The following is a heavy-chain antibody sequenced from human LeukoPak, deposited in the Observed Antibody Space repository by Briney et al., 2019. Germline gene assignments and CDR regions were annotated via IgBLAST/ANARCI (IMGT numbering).Heavy chain of an antibody. CDR3: VRRGLIETEYLER. Sequence: GGSLRLSCAGSGFTLDDFSMNWVRQAPGKGPAWVSYISRSGTTTYYADSVKGRFTISRDNAKSSVFLQMNSLRAEDTAVYYCVRRGLIETEYLERWGQGTLVTVSS. D-gene: IGHD3-10*01. CDR2: ISRSGTTT. J-gene: IGHJ1*01. CDR1: GFTLDDFS. V-gene: IGHV3-48*04.